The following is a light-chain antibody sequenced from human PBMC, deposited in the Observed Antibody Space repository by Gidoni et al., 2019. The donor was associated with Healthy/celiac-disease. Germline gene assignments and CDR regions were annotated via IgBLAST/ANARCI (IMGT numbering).Light chain of an antibody. J-gene: IGLJ3*02. CDR3: SSYTSSSTLWV. CDR2: EVS. V-gene: IGLV2-14*01. CDR1: SSDVGGYNY. Sequence: QSALTQPASVSGSPGPSITISCTGTSSDVGGYNYVSWYQQHPGKAPKLMIYEVSNRPSGVSNRFSGSKSGNTASLTIAGLQAEDEADYYCSSYTSSSTLWVFGGGTKPTVL.